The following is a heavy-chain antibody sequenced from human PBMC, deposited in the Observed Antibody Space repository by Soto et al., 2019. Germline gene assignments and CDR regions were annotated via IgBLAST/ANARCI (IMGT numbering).Heavy chain of an antibody. CDR1: GGSISSYY. CDR2: IYYSGST. J-gene: IGHJ5*02. Sequence: SETLSLTCTFSGGSISSYYWSWIRQPPGKGLEWIGYIYYSGSTNYNPSLKSRVTISVDTSKNQFSLKLSSVTAADTAVYYCARQNRGYGSGSYWFDPWGQGTLVT. D-gene: IGHD3-10*01. CDR3: ARQNRGYGSGSYWFDP. V-gene: IGHV4-59*08.